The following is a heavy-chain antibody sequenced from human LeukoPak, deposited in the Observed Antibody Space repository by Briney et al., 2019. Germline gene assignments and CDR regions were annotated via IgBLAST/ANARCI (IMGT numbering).Heavy chain of an antibody. J-gene: IGHJ4*02. CDR2: INPNSGGT. Sequence: AASVKVSCKASGYTFTDYHIRWVRQAPGQGLEWMGWINPNSGGTNYAEKFHGRLTTTRDASISTAFMELSGLRSDDTAVYYCTRVRHVAVAGTPHFDYWGQGALVTVSS. CDR3: TRVRHVAVAGTPHFDY. CDR1: GYTFTDYH. D-gene: IGHD6-19*01. V-gene: IGHV1-2*02.